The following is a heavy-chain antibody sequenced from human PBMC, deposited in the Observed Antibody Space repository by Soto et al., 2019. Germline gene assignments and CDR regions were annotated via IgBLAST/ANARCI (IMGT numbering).Heavy chain of an antibody. J-gene: IGHJ6*02. Sequence: GGSLRLSCAASGFTFSSYAMSWVRQAPGKGLEWVSGIVTTGDNTYYTDSVRGRFIMSRDNSENTLYLQMSSLRDEDTAVYYCAKGGSSWNYYYFTMDVWGQGTTVTVS. CDR3: AKGGSSWNYYYFTMDV. CDR2: IVTTGDNT. D-gene: IGHD6-13*01. CDR1: GFTFSSYA. V-gene: IGHV3-23*01.